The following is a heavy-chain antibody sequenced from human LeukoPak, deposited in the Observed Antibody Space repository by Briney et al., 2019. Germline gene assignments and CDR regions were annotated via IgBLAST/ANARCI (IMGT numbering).Heavy chain of an antibody. CDR2: ISGSGGST. CDR1: GFAFSSYA. CDR3: AKATPQWELLCVFDY. J-gene: IGHJ4*02. V-gene: IGHV3-23*01. Sequence: GGSLRLSCAASGFAFSSYAMSWVRQAPGKGLEWVSAISGSGGSTYYADSVKGRFTISRDNSKNTLYLQMNSLRAEDTAVYYCAKATPQWELLCVFDYWGQGTLVTVSS. D-gene: IGHD1-26*01.